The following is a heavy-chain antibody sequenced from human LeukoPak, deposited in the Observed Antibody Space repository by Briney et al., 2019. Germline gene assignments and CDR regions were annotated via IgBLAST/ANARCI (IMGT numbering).Heavy chain of an antibody. CDR1: GFTFSSYA. CDR3: AKDLDSSSWDYYYYGMDV. CDR2: ISGSGGST. D-gene: IGHD6-13*01. V-gene: IGHV3-23*01. J-gene: IGHJ6*02. Sequence: GGSLRLSCAASGFTFSSYAMSWVRQAPGKGLEWVSAISGSGGSTYYADSVKGRFTISRDNSKNTLYLQTNSLRAEDTAVYYCAKDLDSSSWDYYYYGMDVWGQGTTVTVSS.